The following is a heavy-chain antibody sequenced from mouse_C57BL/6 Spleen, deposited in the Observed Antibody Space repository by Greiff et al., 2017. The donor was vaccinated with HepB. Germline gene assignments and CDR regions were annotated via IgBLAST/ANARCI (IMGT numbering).Heavy chain of an antibody. J-gene: IGHJ4*01. V-gene: IGHV5-4*01. CDR3: ARDDAMDY. CDR1: GFTFSSYA. CDR2: ISDGGSYT. Sequence: DVQLQESGGGLVKPGGSLKLSCAASGFTFSSYAMSWVRQTPEKRLEWVATISDGGSYTYYPDNVKGRFTISRDNAKNNLYLQMSHLKSEDTAMYYCARDDAMDYWGQGTSVTVSS.